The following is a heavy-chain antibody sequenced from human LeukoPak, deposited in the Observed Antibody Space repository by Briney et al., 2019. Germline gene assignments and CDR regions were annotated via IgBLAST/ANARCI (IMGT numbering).Heavy chain of an antibody. CDR3: ARGRITMIVKGDAFDI. CDR1: GFTFSSYS. CDR2: ISTLSGTI. J-gene: IGHJ3*02. V-gene: IGHV3-48*04. D-gene: IGHD3-22*01. Sequence: PGGSLRLSCTASGFTFSSYSMHWVRQAPAKGLEWISYISTLSGTIFYADSVKGRFTISRDNAKNSLYLQMNSLRAEDTAVYYCARGRITMIVKGDAFDIWGQGTMVTVSS.